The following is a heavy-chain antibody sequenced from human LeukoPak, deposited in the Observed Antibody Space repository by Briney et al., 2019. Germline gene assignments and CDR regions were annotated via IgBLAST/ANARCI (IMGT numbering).Heavy chain of an antibody. D-gene: IGHD1-7*01. Sequence: SETLSLTCTVSGGSISSYYWSWIRQPAGKGLEWIGRIYTSGSTNYNPSLKSRVTISVDKSKNQFPLKLSSVTAADTAAYYCARGYNWNYAWFDPWGQGTLVTVSS. V-gene: IGHV4-4*07. CDR2: IYTSGST. CDR1: GGSISSYY. J-gene: IGHJ5*02. CDR3: ARGYNWNYAWFDP.